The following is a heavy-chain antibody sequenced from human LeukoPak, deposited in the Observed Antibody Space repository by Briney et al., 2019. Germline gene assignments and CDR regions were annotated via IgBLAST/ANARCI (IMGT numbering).Heavy chain of an antibody. CDR2: INLNAVTT. J-gene: IGHJ4*02. Sequence: GASVKVSCKASGYTFTNYYIHWMRQAPGQGLEWVGIINLNAVTTRYAQKFQGRITVTRDTSTSTVYMELSSPRSEDTAVYFCAREGAAEAKNFDYWGQGTLVIVSS. CDR1: GYTFTNYY. CDR3: AREGAAEAKNFDY. V-gene: IGHV1-46*01. D-gene: IGHD6-25*01.